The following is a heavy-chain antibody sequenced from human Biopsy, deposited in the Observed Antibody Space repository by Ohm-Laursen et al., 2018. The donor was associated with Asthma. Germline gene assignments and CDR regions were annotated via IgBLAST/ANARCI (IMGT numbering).Heavy chain of an antibody. D-gene: IGHD2-2*01. J-gene: IGHJ5*01. CDR2: FFHRGTT. CDR3: ARDRWFCSRGFCSGRGNWFDP. CDR1: GGAISSDGYT. V-gene: IGHV4-30-2*01. Sequence: SQTLSLTCAVSGGAISSDGYTWTWIRQPPGKGLEWIGYFFHRGTTHYNPSLKSRVTMSMNMPRNQFSLNHTSVTAADTAVYFCARDRWFCSRGFCSGRGNWFDPWGQGILVTVSS.